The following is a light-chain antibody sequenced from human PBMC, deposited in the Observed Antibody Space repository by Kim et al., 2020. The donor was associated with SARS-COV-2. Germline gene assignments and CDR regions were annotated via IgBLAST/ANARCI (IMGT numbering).Light chain of an antibody. J-gene: IGLJ2*01. V-gene: IGLV2-14*01. Sequence: QSALTQPASVSGSPGQSITISCTGTSSDIGGYKYVSWYQQHPGKAPKLILYDVNVRPSGVSDRFSGSKSGNTASLTISGLQAEDEADYHCSSYTTGGTQGIFGGGTQLTVL. CDR2: DVN. CDR1: SSDIGGYKY. CDR3: SSYTTGGTQGI.